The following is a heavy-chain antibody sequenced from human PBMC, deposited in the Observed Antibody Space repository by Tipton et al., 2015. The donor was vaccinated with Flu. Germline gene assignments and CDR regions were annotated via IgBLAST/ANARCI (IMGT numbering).Heavy chain of an antibody. Sequence: SLRLSCSASGFTFSSYSMNWVRQAPGKGLEWVSSISSNSDYIYYADSVKGRFSISRDNAKNALYLQMNSLRPDDTAMYYCARGRPFDYWGQGTLVTVSS. J-gene: IGHJ4*02. V-gene: IGHV3-21*01. CDR2: ISSNSDYI. CDR3: ARGRPFDY. CDR1: GFTFSSYS.